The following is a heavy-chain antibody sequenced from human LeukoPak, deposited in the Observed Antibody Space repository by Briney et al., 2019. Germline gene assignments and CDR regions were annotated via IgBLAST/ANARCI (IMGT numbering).Heavy chain of an antibody. CDR3: ARGRRAGSRFDY. D-gene: IGHD5-24*01. J-gene: IGHJ4*02. CDR1: GGSISSYY. V-gene: IGHV4-59*12. CDR2: IYSSGST. Sequence: PSETLSLTCTVSGGSISSYYWSWIRQPPGKGLEWIGYIYSSGSTNYNPSLKSRVTISVDTSKNQFSLKLSSVTAADTAVYYCARGRRAGSRFDYWGQGTLVTVSS.